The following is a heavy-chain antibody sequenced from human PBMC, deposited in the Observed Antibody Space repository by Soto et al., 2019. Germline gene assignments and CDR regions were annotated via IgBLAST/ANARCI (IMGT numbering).Heavy chain of an antibody. D-gene: IGHD4-17*01. CDR3: ARAPTTVTTAYSFDY. CDR2: ISYDGSNK. V-gene: IGHV3-30-3*01. CDR1: GFTFSNYA. J-gene: IGHJ4*02. Sequence: QVQLVESGGGVVQPGRSLRLSCAASGFTFSNYAMHWVRQAPGKGLEWVAVISYDGSNKYYADSVKGRFTISRDNSKNTLYLQMNSLRAEDTAVYYCARAPTTVTTAYSFDYWGQGTLVTVSS.